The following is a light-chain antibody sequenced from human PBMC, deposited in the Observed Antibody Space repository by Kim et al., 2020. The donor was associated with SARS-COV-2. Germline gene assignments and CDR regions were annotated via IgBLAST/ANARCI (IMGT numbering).Light chain of an antibody. CDR1: QSVSSSY. J-gene: IGKJ4*01. V-gene: IGKV3-20*01. CDR3: QQYGSSPPLT. Sequence: PGERATLSCRASQSVSSSYLAWYQQKPGQAPRLLIYGASSRATGIPDRFSGSGSGTDFALTISRLEPEDFAVYYCQQYGSSPPLTFGGGTKVDIK. CDR2: GAS.